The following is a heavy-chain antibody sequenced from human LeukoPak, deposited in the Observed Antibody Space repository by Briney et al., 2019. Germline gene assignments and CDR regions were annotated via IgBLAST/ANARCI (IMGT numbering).Heavy chain of an antibody. J-gene: IGHJ3*02. CDR2: IYYTGNT. Sequence: SETLSLTCTVSGDSLTGYYWGWIRQPPGKGREWIGNIYYTGNTYYNASLKSRVTISVDTSKNQFSLKLSSVTAADTAVYYCARDFPNYDSGGWKGVRGAFDIWGQGTMVTVSS. CDR1: GDSLTGYY. D-gene: IGHD3-22*01. CDR3: ARDFPNYDSGGWKGVRGAFDI. V-gene: IGHV4-39*07.